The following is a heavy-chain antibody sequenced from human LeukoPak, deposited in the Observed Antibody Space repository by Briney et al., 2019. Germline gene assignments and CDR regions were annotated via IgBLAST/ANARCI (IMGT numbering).Heavy chain of an antibody. J-gene: IGHJ3*01. D-gene: IGHD2/OR15-2a*01. Sequence: PGGSLRLSCAASGFTVSSSYISWVRQAPGKGLEWVSVMYSGGNTYYADSVKGRFTISRDNSKNTLDLQMNSLRAEDTAVYYCARFLRHDAFDLWGQGTLVTVSS. CDR1: GFTVSSSY. V-gene: IGHV3-53*01. CDR2: MYSGGNT. CDR3: ARFLRHDAFDL.